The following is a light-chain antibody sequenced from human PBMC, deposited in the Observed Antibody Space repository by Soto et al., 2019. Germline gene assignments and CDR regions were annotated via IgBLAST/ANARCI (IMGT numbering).Light chain of an antibody. Sequence: QSVLTQPPSVSGAPGQRVTIFCTGSTSNIGADYHVHCYRQLPGTAPRLLIYGNTNRPSGIPDRFSGSKSGTSATLGITGFQTGDEADYYCGSWDSSLSAYVFGTGTKVTVL. CDR3: GSWDSSLSAYV. CDR1: TSNIGADYH. CDR2: GNT. J-gene: IGLJ1*01. V-gene: IGLV1-40*01.